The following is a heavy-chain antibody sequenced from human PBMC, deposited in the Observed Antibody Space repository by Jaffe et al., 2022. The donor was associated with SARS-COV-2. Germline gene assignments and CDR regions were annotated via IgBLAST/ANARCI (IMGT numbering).Heavy chain of an antibody. CDR3: AHLISGYSSGWVYGMDV. D-gene: IGHD6-19*01. V-gene: IGHV2-5*02. CDR2: IYWDDDK. J-gene: IGHJ6*02. Sequence: QITLKESGPTLVKPTQTLTLTCTFSGFSLSTSGVGVGWIRQPPGKALEWLALIYWDDDKRYSPSLKSRLTITKDTSKNQVVLTMTNMDPVDTATYYCAHLISGYSSGWVYGMDVWGQGTTVTVSS. CDR1: GFSLSTSGVG.